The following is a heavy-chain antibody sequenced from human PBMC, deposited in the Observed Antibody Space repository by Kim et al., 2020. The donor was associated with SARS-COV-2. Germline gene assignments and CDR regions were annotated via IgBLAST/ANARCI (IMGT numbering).Heavy chain of an antibody. J-gene: IGHJ4*02. Sequence: GGSLRLSCAASGFIFSNYWMAWVRQAPGKGLEWVANTNQDGSVKNYVDSVKGRFTIARDNARSSLYLQMDSLRAEDTAVYYCARDIGYSYFDYWGLGSLVTVSS. V-gene: IGHV3-7*03. CDR3: ARDIGYSYFDY. D-gene: IGHD5-18*01. CDR1: GFIFSNYW. CDR2: TNQDGSVK.